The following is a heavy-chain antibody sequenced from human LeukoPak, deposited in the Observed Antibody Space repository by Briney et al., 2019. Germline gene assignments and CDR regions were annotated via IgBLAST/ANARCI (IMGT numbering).Heavy chain of an antibody. CDR3: ARHFSEDGYNAAPFQH. J-gene: IGHJ1*01. Sequence: SETLSLTCSVSGGSISSSSYYWGWIRHPPGKGLEWIGSICNGRTTYYNPSLKGRVTMSIDTSKNQFSLKLTSVTAADTAVYYCARHFSEDGYNAAPFQHWGQGTLVTVSS. D-gene: IGHD5-24*01. CDR1: GGSISSSSYY. CDR2: ICNGRTT. V-gene: IGHV4-39*01.